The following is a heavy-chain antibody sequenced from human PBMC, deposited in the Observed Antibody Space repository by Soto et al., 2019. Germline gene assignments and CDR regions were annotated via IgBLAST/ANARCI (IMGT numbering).Heavy chain of an antibody. CDR2: IYYSGST. Sequence: QVQLQESGPGLVKPSQTLSLPCTVSGASITSGGYYWSWIRQHPGQGLEWVGYIYYSGSTYYNPSLQSRVTISVDTSKNQFSLKLSSVTAADTAVYYCTRSIQHWGQGTLVTVSS. CDR3: TRSIQH. CDR1: GASITSGGYY. J-gene: IGHJ1*01. V-gene: IGHV4-31*03.